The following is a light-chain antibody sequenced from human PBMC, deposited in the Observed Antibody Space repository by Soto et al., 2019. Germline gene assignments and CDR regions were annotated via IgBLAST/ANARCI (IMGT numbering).Light chain of an antibody. V-gene: IGLV2-14*03. CDR2: DVS. CDR3: SSYTSGSTRVV. J-gene: IGLJ2*01. CDR1: SSDVGGYNY. Sequence: QSVLTQPASVSGSPGQSITIPCTGTSSDVGGYNYVSWYQQHPGKAPKVMIYDVSKRPSGISKRFSGSKSGNTASLTISGIQVEDEADYYCSSYTSGSTRVVFGGGTKLAVL.